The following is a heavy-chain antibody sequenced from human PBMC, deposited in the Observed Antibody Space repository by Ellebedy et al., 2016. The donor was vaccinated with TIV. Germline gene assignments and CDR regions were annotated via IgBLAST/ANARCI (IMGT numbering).Heavy chain of an antibody. V-gene: IGHV4-4*07. CDR3: ARVRRGSSGMDV. Sequence: SETLSLTCIVSGDSVNNYYWTWIRKPAGQGLEWIGRIYDSGDTDYNPSLQSRVTMSLDTSKNQFSLRLTSVTAADTAVYFCARVRRGSSGMDVWGQGTAVTVSS. CDR2: IYDSGDT. D-gene: IGHD6-13*01. J-gene: IGHJ6*02. CDR1: GDSVNNYY.